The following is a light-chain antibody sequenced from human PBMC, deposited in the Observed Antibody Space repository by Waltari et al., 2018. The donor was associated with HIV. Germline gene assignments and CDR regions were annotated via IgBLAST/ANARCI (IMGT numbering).Light chain of an antibody. CDR1: TGVVTSGHY. J-gene: IGLJ3*02. V-gene: IGLV7-46*01. CDR2: DTA. CDR3: LLSYSGGRPV. Sequence: QAVVTQEPSLTVSPGGTVTLTCGSSTGVVTSGHYPYWFQQKPGQAPRTLIYDTANKHSWTPARFSGSLLGGKAAPTLSGAQPEDEAEYYCLLSYSGGRPVFGGGTMLTVL.